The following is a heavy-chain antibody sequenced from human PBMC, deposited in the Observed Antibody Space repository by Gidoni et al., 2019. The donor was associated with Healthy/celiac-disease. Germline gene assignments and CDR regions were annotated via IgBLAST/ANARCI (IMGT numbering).Heavy chain of an antibody. CDR1: GFTFSSYG. D-gene: IGHD4-17*01. CDR2: ISYDGSNK. V-gene: IGHV3-30*18. Sequence: QVQLVASGGGVVQPGRSLRLYCAASGFTFSSYGMHWVRQAPGKGLEWVAVISYDGSNKYYADSVKGRFTISRDNSKNTLYLQMNSLRAEDTAVYYCAKDTGYGEPYYMDVWGKGTTVTVSS. CDR3: AKDTGYGEPYYMDV. J-gene: IGHJ6*03.